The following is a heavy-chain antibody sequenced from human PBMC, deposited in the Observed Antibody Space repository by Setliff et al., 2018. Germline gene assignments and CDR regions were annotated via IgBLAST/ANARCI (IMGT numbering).Heavy chain of an antibody. V-gene: IGHV6-1*01. D-gene: IGHD7-27*01. CDR3: ARDSELGLDALDI. Sequence: PSQTLSLTCAISGDSVSSNGAAWNWIRQSPSGGLEWLGGTFYRSKWYYDYALSVKSRITVNPDTSKNQFSLHLNSVTPEDTAVYYCARDSELGLDALDIWGQGTMVTVSS. CDR1: GDSVSSNGAA. CDR2: TFYRSKWYY. J-gene: IGHJ3*02.